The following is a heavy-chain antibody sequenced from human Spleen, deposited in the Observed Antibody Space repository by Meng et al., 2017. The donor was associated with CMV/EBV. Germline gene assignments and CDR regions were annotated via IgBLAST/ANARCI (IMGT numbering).Heavy chain of an antibody. CDR3: APGSRSGYIRY. CDR2: IYWNDDK. D-gene: IGHD3-3*01. J-gene: IGHJ4*02. Sequence: SGPTLVKPTQTLTLTCTFSGFSLSTSGVGVGWIRQPPGKALEWLALIYWNDDKRYSPSLKSRLTITKDTSKNQVVLTMTNMDPVDTATYYCAPGSRSGYIRYWGQGTLVTVSS. V-gene: IGHV2-5*01. CDR1: GFSLSTSGVG.